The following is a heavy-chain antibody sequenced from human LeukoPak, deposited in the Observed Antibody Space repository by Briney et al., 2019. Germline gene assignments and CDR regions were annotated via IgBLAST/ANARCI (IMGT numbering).Heavy chain of an antibody. D-gene: IGHD3-22*01. Sequence: PGGSLRLSCAASGFTFSSYSMNWVRQAPGEGLEWVSSISSSSSYIYYADSVKGRFTISRDNAKNSLYLQMNSLRAEDTAVYYCARDSQDYYDSSGYPPFDPWGQGTLVTVSS. J-gene: IGHJ5*02. CDR3: ARDSQDYYDSSGYPPFDP. V-gene: IGHV3-21*01. CDR1: GFTFSSYS. CDR2: ISSSSSYI.